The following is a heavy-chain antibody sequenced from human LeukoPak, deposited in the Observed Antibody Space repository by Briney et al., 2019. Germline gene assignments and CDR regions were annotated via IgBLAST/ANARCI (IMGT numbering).Heavy chain of an antibody. J-gene: IGHJ4*02. CDR2: IIPIFGTA. Sequence: GASVKVSCKASGYTFTSYDINWVRQATGQGLEWRGGIIPIFGTANYAQKFQGRFTITADESTSTAYMELSRLRCEDTAVYYCVTFYDFWSGYDYWGQGTLVTVSS. CDR3: VTFYDFWSGYDY. V-gene: IGHV1-69*13. D-gene: IGHD3-3*01. CDR1: GYTFTSYD.